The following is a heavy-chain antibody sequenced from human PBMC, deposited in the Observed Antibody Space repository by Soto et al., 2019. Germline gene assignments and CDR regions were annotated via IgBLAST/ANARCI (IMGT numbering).Heavy chain of an antibody. Sequence: GGSLRLSCAASGFTFSTYWMHWVRQAPGKGLVWVSRINSDGSRTNYADSVKGRFTISRDNAKNTLYLQMNSLRAEDTAVYYWATVATGSYNWFDPWGKGTLVTVSS. CDR1: GFTFSTYW. CDR2: INSDGSRT. V-gene: IGHV3-74*01. J-gene: IGHJ5*02. D-gene: IGHD1-26*01. CDR3: ATVATGSYNWFDP.